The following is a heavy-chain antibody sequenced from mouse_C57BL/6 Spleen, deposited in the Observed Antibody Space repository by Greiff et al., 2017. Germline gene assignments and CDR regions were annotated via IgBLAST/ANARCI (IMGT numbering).Heavy chain of an antibody. CDR1: GYTFTSYW. Sequence: QVQLQQSGAELVMPGASVKLSCKASGYTFTSYWMHWVKQRPGQGLEWIGEIDPSDSYTNYNQKFKGKSTLTVDKSSNTAYMQLSSLTSEDSAVYDCARGVLGRAWFACWGQGTLVTVSA. CDR2: IDPSDSYT. V-gene: IGHV1-69*01. D-gene: IGHD4-1*01. J-gene: IGHJ3*01. CDR3: ARGVLGRAWFAC.